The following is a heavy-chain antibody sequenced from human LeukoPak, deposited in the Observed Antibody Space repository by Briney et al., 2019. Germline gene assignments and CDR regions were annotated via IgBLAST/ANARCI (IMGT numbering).Heavy chain of an antibody. D-gene: IGHD4-17*01. CDR3: ARQRESYGDYGPDY. V-gene: IGHV5-51*01. Sequence: GESLKISCNVSGDTFTTYWIAWVRQMPGKGLEWMGIIYPGDSDAKYNPSFQGQVTFSVDKSAGTAFLQWHSLQASDTAMYYCARQRESYGDYGPDYWGQGTLVTVSS. CDR2: IYPGDSDA. J-gene: IGHJ4*02. CDR1: GDTFTTYW.